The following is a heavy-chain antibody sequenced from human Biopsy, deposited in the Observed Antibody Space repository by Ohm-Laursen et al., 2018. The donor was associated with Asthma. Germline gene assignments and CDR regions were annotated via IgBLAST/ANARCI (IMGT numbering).Heavy chain of an antibody. CDR2: INPSGAGT. CDR1: GFSFDNYF. Sequence: ASVKVSCKASGFSFDNYFMHWVRQAPGQGLEWMGIINPSGAGTRYAEKFKGRLIASRDASTSTAFMELRSLRSDDTAIYFCARARETTNYGDSDFDIWGQGTLITVSS. J-gene: IGHJ4*02. D-gene: IGHD2-8*01. CDR3: ARARETTNYGDSDFDI. V-gene: IGHV1-46*02.